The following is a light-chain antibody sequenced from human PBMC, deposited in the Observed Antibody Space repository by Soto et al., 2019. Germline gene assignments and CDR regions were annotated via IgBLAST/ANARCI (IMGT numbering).Light chain of an antibody. V-gene: IGKV3-20*01. CDR1: QSVRSSY. CDR2: GAS. Sequence: EIVLTQSPGTLSLSPGERATLSCRASQSVRSSYLAWYQQKPGQAPRLLIYGASSRATGIPDRFSGSGSGTDFTLTISRLEPEDFAVYFCQQYRSSPLTFGGGTKVEIK. CDR3: QQYRSSPLT. J-gene: IGKJ4*01.